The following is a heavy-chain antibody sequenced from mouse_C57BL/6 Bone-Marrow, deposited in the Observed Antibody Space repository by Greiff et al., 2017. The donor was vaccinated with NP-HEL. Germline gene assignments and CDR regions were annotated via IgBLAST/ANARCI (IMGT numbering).Heavy chain of an antibody. D-gene: IGHD1-1*01. J-gene: IGHJ2*01. CDR2: ILPGRGST. V-gene: IGHV1-9*01. Sequence: QVQLQQSGAELMKPGASVKLSCKATGYTFTGYWIEWVKQRPGHGLEWIGEILPGRGSTNYNEKFKGKATFTADTSSNTAYMQLSSLTTEDSAIYYCARRKLYGSSWGDYWGQGTTLTVSS. CDR1: GYTFTGYW. CDR3: ARRKLYGSSWGDY.